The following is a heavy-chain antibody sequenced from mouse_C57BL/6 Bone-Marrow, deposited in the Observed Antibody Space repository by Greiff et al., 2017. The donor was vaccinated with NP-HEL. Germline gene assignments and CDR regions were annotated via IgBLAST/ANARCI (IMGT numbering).Heavy chain of an antibody. J-gene: IGHJ3*01. CDR1: GYTFTSYW. D-gene: IGHD1-1*01. CDR3: ARYGYYGSRAWFAY. V-gene: IGHV1-55*01. CDR2: IYPGSGST. Sequence: QVQLQQPGAELVKPGASVKMSCKASGYTFTSYWITWVKQRPGQGLEWIGDIYPGSGSTNYNEKFKSKATLTVDTSSSTAYMQLSSLTSEDSAVYYCARYGYYGSRAWFAYWGQGTLVTVSA.